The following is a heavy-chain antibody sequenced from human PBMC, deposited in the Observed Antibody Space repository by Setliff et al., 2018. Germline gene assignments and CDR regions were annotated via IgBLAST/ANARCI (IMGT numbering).Heavy chain of an antibody. V-gene: IGHV3-33*06. CDR2: IWYDGSHK. J-gene: IGHJ3*02. D-gene: IGHD3-22*01. Sequence: GGSLRLSCAASGFSLSPYGMHWVRQAPGKGLEWLAVIWYDGSHKFHADSVKGRFTISRDNSKNTLYLQMDSLRAEDTAVYYCAKASDSSGYYGFDIWGQGTRVTVSS. CDR1: GFSLSPYG. CDR3: AKASDSSGYYGFDI.